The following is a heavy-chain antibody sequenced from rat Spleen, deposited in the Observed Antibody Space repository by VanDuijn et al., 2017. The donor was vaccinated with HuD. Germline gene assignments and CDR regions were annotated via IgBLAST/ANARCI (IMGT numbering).Heavy chain of an antibody. V-gene: IGHV5S23*01. Sequence: EVQLVESGGGLVQPGNSLKLSCVALGFTFSNYYMAWVRQAPTKGLEWVAYISTGGGNTYYRDSVKGRFTISRDNTKSTLSLQMNSLRSEDTATYYCARLYYYSGDYWGQGVMVTVAS. J-gene: IGHJ2*01. CDR1: GFTFSNYY. D-gene: IGHD1-1*01. CDR3: ARLYYYSGDY. CDR2: ISTGGGNT.